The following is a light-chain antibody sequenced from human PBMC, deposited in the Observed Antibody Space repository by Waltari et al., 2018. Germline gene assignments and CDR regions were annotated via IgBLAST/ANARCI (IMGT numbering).Light chain of an antibody. CDR2: DVN. Sequence: QSALTQLRSVSGSPGQPVPPSSPGSTSDVGGCSSNHVSWFQQYPGKAPKLMIADVNNRPSGVPNRFSGSKSGNTAALTISGLQAEDEADYYCCSYAGRYTVVFGTGTTVTV. CDR1: TSDVGGCSSNH. CDR3: CSYAGRYTVV. J-gene: IGLJ1*01. V-gene: IGLV2-11*01.